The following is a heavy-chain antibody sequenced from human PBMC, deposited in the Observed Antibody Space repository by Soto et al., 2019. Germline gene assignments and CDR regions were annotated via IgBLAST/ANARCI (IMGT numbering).Heavy chain of an antibody. V-gene: IGHV4-30-4*01. CDR1: GGSISSGAYY. CDR2: IYYSGSP. J-gene: IGHJ6*02. CDR3: ARDLGVVPAAIHGMDV. Sequence: SATLSLTCTVSGGSISSGAYYWSWIRQPPGKGLEWIGYIYYSGSPYYNPSLKSRVTISVDTSKNQFSLKLSSVTAADTAVNYCARDLGVVPAAIHGMDVWGQGTTVTVSS. D-gene: IGHD2-2*01.